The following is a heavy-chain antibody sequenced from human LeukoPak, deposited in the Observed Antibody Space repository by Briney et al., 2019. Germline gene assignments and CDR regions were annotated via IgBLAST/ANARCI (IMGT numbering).Heavy chain of an antibody. Sequence: PGGSLRLSCAASGFTFSSYSMNWVRQAPGMGLEWVSSISSSSSYIYYADSVKGRFTISRDNAKNSLYLQMNSLRAEDTAVYYCAKRASGSGTSLYYFDYWGQGTLVTVSS. CDR1: GFTFSSYS. D-gene: IGHD3-10*01. J-gene: IGHJ4*02. CDR2: ISSSSSYI. V-gene: IGHV3-21*04. CDR3: AKRASGSGTSLYYFDY.